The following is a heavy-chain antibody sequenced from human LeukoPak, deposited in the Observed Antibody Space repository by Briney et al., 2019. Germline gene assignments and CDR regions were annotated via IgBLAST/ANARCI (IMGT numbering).Heavy chain of an antibody. Sequence: GGSLRLSCAASGFTFSSYWMSWVRQAPGKGLEWVANIKQDGSEKYYVDSVKGRLTISRDNAKNSLYLQMNSLRAEDTAVYYCARDTDYYGSGSYYRANHYYFDYWGQGTLVTVSS. V-gene: IGHV3-7*01. D-gene: IGHD3-10*01. CDR1: GFTFSSYW. J-gene: IGHJ4*02. CDR2: IKQDGSEK. CDR3: ARDTDYYGSGSYYRANHYYFDY.